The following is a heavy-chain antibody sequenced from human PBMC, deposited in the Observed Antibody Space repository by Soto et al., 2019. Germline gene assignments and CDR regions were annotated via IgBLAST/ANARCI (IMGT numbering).Heavy chain of an antibody. CDR3: ARDAPYSSGWTPFDY. Sequence: SETLSLTCTVSGGSISSYYWSWIRQPPGKGLEWIGYIYYSGSTNYNPSLKSRVTISVDTSKNQFSLKLSSVTAADTAVYYCARDAPYSSGWTPFDYWGQGTLVTVS. V-gene: IGHV4-59*01. CDR2: IYYSGST. D-gene: IGHD6-19*01. J-gene: IGHJ4*02. CDR1: GGSISSYY.